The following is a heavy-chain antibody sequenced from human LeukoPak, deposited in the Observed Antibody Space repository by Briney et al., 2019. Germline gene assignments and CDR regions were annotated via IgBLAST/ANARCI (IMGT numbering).Heavy chain of an antibody. D-gene: IGHD3-16*01. CDR1: GGSINNYY. CDR3: ARDQTRPIMYMDI. Sequence: PSETLSLTCTVSGGSINNYYWSWIRQPPGKGLEWIGYTYYSGSTNYNPSLKSRVTISVDTSKNQFSLRLNSVTAADTAIYYCARDQTRPIMYMDIWGQGTTVTVSS. CDR2: TYYSGST. J-gene: IGHJ6*02. V-gene: IGHV4-59*01.